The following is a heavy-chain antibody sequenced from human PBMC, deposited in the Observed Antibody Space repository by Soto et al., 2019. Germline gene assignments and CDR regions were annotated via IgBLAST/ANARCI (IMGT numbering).Heavy chain of an antibody. D-gene: IGHD1-26*01. Sequence: GESLKISCQGSGYSFTTYWISWVRQMPGKGLEWMGKIDPGDSSTNYSPSFRGHITISVDRSINTAHLQFSSLKAADAAVYYCARLEKWYYNYYGLDVWGQGTMVTVSS. V-gene: IGHV5-10-1*01. CDR1: GYSFTTYW. CDR3: ARLEKWYYNYYGLDV. J-gene: IGHJ6*02. CDR2: IDPGDSST.